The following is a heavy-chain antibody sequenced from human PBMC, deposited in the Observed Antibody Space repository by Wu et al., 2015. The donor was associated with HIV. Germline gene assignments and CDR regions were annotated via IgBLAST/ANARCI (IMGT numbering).Heavy chain of an antibody. CDR3: ARDSLADYYYGMDV. CDR1: GYTFTSYY. D-gene: IGHD3-16*02. Sequence: QVQLVQSGAEVKKPGASVKVSCKASGYTFTSYYMHWVRQAPGQGLEWMGIVNPSGGSTSYAQKFQGRVTMTRDTSTSTVYMELSSLRSEDTAVYYCARDSLADYYYGMDVVGPRDHGHRLL. J-gene: IGHJ6*02. V-gene: IGHV1-46*01. CDR2: VNPSGGST.